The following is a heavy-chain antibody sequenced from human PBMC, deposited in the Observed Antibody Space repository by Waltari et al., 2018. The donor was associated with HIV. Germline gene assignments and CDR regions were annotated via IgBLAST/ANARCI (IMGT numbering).Heavy chain of an antibody. D-gene: IGHD6-13*01. J-gene: IGHJ3*02. CDR3: ARTGSSSAPDAFDI. Sequence: QVQLVESGGGVVQPGRSLRLSCAASGFTFSSYGMHWVREAPGKGLEWVAVIWYDGSNKYYADSVKGRFTISRDNSKNTLYLQMNSLRAEDTAVYYCARTGSSSAPDAFDIWGQGTMVTVSS. CDR2: IWYDGSNK. V-gene: IGHV3-33*01. CDR1: GFTFSSYG.